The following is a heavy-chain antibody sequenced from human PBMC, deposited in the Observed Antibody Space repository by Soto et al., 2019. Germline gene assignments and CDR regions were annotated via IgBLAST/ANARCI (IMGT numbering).Heavy chain of an antibody. J-gene: IGHJ6*02. CDR2: INAGNGNT. CDR3: ARDHAYYDFWSGYYTRPDYYYGMDV. CDR1: GYTFTSYA. Sequence: GASVKVSCKASGYTFTSYAMHXVRQAPGQRLEWMGWINAGNGNTKYSQKFQGRVTITRDTSASTAYMELSSLRSEDTAVYYCARDHAYYDFWSGYYTRPDYYYGMDVWGQGTTVTVSS. D-gene: IGHD3-3*01. V-gene: IGHV1-3*01.